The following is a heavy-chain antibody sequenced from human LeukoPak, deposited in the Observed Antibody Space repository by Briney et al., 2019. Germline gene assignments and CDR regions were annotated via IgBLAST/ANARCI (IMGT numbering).Heavy chain of an antibody. Sequence: GGSLRLSCVASGFTFSSYAMHWVRQAPGKGLEWVAVISYDGSNKYYADSVKGRFTISRDNSKNTLYLQMNSLRAEDTAVYYCARGLGYSSSTSCYNYFDYWGQGTLVTVSS. CDR1: GFTFSSYA. J-gene: IGHJ4*02. CDR2: ISYDGSNK. V-gene: IGHV3-30*01. D-gene: IGHD2-2*02. CDR3: ARGLGYSSSTSCYNYFDY.